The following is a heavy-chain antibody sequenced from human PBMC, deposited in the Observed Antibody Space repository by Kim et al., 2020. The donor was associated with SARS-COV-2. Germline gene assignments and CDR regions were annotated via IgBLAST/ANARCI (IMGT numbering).Heavy chain of an antibody. D-gene: IGHD3-10*01. CDR3: ARWPLLWFGELSSENWFDP. J-gene: IGHJ5*02. V-gene: IGHV4-59*13. CDR1: GGSISSYY. CDR2: IYYSGST. Sequence: SETLSLTCTVSGGSISSYYWSWIRQPPGKGLEWIGYIYYSGSTNYNPSLKSRVTISVDTSKNQFSLKLSSVTAADTAVYYCARWPLLWFGELSSENWFDPWGQGTLVTVSS.